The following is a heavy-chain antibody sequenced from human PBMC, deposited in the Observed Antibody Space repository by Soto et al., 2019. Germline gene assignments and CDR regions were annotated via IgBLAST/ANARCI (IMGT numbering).Heavy chain of an antibody. CDR2: INPSGGST. CDR1: GYTFTSYY. V-gene: IGHV1-46*01. CDR3: ARGNYDFWSGYPDYFDY. J-gene: IGHJ4*02. D-gene: IGHD3-3*01. Sequence: ASVKVSCKASGYTFTSYYMHWVRQAPGQGLEWMGIINPSGGSTSYAQKFQGRVTMTRDTSTSTVYMEMSSLRSEDTAVYYCARGNYDFWSGYPDYFDYWGQGNLVTVSS.